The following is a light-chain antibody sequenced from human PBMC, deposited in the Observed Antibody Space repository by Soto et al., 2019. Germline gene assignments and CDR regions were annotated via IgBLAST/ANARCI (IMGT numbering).Light chain of an antibody. V-gene: IGKV3-20*01. J-gene: IGKJ5*01. CDR2: GVS. Sequence: EIVLTQSPGTLSLSPGERATLSCRASQSVGSNYLAWYQQIPGQAPRLLIYGVSSRAAGIPDRFSGSGSGTDFTLTINRLEPEDFAVYYCQQYHNTPITFGQGTRLEIK. CDR3: QQYHNTPIT. CDR1: QSVGSNY.